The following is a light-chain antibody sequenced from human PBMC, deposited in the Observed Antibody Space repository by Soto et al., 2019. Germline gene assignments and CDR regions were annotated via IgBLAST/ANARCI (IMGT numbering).Light chain of an antibody. CDR1: QSVSRNY. J-gene: IGKJ2*01. CDR2: GAS. CDR3: QQYDSSPQT. V-gene: IGKV3-20*01. Sequence: EIVLTQSPGTLSLSPGERATLSCRASQSVSRNYLAWYQQKPGQAPRLLIYGASSRATGIPDRFSGSGSGTDFTLTISRLEPEDFAVYYCQQYDSSPQTFCQVTKLEIK.